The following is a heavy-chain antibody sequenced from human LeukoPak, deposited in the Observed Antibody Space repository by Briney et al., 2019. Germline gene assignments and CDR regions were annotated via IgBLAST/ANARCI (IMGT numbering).Heavy chain of an antibody. J-gene: IGHJ3*02. CDR3: AREGPLDIVVVVAAGLDAFDI. CDR2: INHSGST. V-gene: IGHV4-34*01. CDR1: GGSFSAYY. D-gene: IGHD2-15*01. Sequence: SETLSLTCAVSGGSFSAYYWSWIRQPPGMGLEWIGEINHSGSTNYNPSLKSRVTISVDTSKNQFSLKLSSVTAADTAVYYCAREGPLDIVVVVAAGLDAFDIWGQGTMVTVSS.